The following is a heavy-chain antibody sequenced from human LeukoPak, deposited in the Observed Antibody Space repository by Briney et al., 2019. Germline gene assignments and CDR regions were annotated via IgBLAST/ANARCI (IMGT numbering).Heavy chain of an antibody. CDR2: INPNSGGT. D-gene: IGHD5-12*01. CDR3: ARDSGYDGNYFDY. V-gene: IGHV1-2*02. J-gene: IGHJ4*02. CDR1: GYTFTGYY. Sequence: VASVKVSCKASGYTFTGYYMHWVRQAPGQGLAWMGWINPNSGGTNYAQKFQGRVTMTRDTSISTAYMELRSLRSDDTAVYYCARDSGYDGNYFDYWGQGTLVTVSS.